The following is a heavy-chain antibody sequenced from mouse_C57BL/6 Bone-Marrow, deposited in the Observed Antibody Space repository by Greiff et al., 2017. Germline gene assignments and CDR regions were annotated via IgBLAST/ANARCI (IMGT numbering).Heavy chain of an antibody. Sequence: EVNLVESGGGLVQSGRSLRLSCATSGFTFSDFYMEWVRQAPGKGLEWIAASSNKANDYTTEYSASVKGRFIVSRDTSQSILYHQMNALRAEDTAIYYCARDHHYYGLDYWGQGTTLTVSS. J-gene: IGHJ2*01. CDR3: ARDHHYYGLDY. V-gene: IGHV7-1*01. CDR1: GFTFSDFY. CDR2: SSNKANDYTT. D-gene: IGHD1-2*01.